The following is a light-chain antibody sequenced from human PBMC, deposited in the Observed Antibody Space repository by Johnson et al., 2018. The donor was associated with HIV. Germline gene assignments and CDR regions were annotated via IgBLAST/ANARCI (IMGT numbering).Light chain of an antibody. J-gene: IGLJ1*01. CDR1: SSNIGSHY. V-gene: IGLV1-51*01. CDR3: GTWDTSLRAGSV. CDR2: DTS. Sequence: QSVLTQPPSVSAAPGQKVTISCSGSSSNIGSHYVSWYQQVPGTAHRLVIYDTSKRPSGLPYRFSGSKPGTSATSAITGLQHGDEADYYCGTWDTSLRAGSVCGTGTKVTVL.